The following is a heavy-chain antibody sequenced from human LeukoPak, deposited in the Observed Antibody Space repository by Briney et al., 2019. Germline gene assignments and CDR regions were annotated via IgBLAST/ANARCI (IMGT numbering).Heavy chain of an antibody. J-gene: IGHJ4*02. D-gene: IGHD2-21*02. CDR1: GYTFTINY. V-gene: IGHV1-46*01. CDR3: ARERYAGGRLYCGGDCYSGGSDY. Sequence: ASVKVSCKASGYTFTINYMHWVRQAPGQGLEWMGIINPSGGSTSYAQKFQGRVTMTRDTSTSTVYMELSSLRSEDTAVYYCARERYAGGRLYCGGDCYSGGSDYWGQGTLVTVSS. CDR2: INPSGGST.